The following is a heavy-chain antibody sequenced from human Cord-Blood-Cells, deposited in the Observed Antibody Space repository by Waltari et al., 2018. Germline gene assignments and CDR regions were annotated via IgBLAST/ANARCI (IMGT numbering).Heavy chain of an antibody. J-gene: IGHJ4*02. CDR2: IYPGDSDT. CDR1: GYSFTSYW. D-gene: IGHD2-2*02. CDR3: ARGNCSSTSCYSYFDY. Sequence: EVQLVQSGAEVKKPGESLKISCKGSGYSFTSYWIGWVRQMPGKGLEWMGIIYPGDSDTRYSPSFQVQVTISADKSISTAYLQWSSLKASDTAMYYCARGNCSSTSCYSYFDYWGQGTLVTVSS. V-gene: IGHV5-51*01.